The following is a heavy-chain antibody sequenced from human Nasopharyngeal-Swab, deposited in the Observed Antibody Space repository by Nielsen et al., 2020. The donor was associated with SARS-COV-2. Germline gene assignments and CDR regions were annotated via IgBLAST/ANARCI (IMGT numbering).Heavy chain of an antibody. Sequence: GESLKISCKGSGYSFTSYWIGWVRQMPGQGLEWMGIIYPGDSDTRYSPSFQGQVTISADKSISTAYLQWSSLKASDTAMYYCARQALGRDGYINPDYWGQGTLVTVSS. D-gene: IGHD5-24*01. J-gene: IGHJ4*02. CDR2: IYPGDSDT. CDR3: ARQALGRDGYINPDY. CDR1: GYSFTSYW. V-gene: IGHV5-51*01.